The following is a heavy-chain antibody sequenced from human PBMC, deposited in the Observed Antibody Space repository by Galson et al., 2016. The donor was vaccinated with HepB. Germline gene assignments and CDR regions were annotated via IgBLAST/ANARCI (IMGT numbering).Heavy chain of an antibody. CDR2: IYSGGST. V-gene: IGHV3-53*04. J-gene: IGHJ5*02. Sequence: SLRLSCAASGFTVSNNYMTWVRQAPGKGLEWVSTIYSGGSTFYTDSVQGRFTIYRHNSKNTLYLQMDILRPEDTAVYYCARDPGISGTTWGQGILVTVSS. D-gene: IGHD1-7*01. CDR1: GFTVSNNY. CDR3: ARDPGISGTT.